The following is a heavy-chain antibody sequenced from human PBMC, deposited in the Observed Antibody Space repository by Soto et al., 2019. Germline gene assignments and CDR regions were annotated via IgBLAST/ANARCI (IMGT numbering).Heavy chain of an antibody. J-gene: IGHJ4*02. CDR3: ARGRYGAY. Sequence: QVHLVQSGAEVKKPGASVKVSCKASGYTFTSYGITWVRQAPGQGLEWMGWISAHNGNTDYAQQLQGRVIVTRDTSTSTASMELRSLISDDTAVYYCARGRYGAYWGQGALVTVSS. D-gene: IGHD3-10*01. V-gene: IGHV1-18*01. CDR1: GYTFTSYG. CDR2: ISAHNGNT.